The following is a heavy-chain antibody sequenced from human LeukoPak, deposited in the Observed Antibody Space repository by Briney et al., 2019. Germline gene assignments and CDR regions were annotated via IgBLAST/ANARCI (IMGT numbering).Heavy chain of an antibody. J-gene: IGHJ6*04. CDR3: AREGDTGPYYYGMDV. CDR2: ISSSGSNI. V-gene: IGHV3-48*03. Sequence: AGGSLRLSCAASGFTLSSYEMNWVRQAPGKGLEWVSYISSSGSNIYYADSVRGRFTISRDNSKNTLYLQMNSLRAEDTAVYYCAREGDTGPYYYGMDVWGKGTTVTVSS. CDR1: GFTLSSYE. D-gene: IGHD3-16*01.